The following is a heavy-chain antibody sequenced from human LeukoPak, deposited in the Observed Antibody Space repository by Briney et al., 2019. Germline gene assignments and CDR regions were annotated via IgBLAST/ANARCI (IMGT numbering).Heavy chain of an antibody. V-gene: IGHV3-23*01. CDR1: GFTFSTYA. CDR3: AKRPVSRKGGWFDP. CDR2: ISGSTNNT. Sequence: GGSLRLSCAASGFTFSTYAMSWVRQAPGKGLEWVSTISGSTNNTYYADSVKGRFTISRDNSKNTLYLQMNSLRAEDTAIYYCAKRPVSRKGGWFDPWGQGTLVTVSS. D-gene: IGHD3-16*01. J-gene: IGHJ5*02.